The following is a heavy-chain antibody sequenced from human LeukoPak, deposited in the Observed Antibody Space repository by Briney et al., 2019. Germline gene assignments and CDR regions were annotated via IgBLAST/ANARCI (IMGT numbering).Heavy chain of an antibody. J-gene: IGHJ5*02. CDR2: IYPGDSDT. D-gene: IGHD6-19*01. V-gene: IGHV5-51*01. CDR3: ARYSSGYQVSWFDP. CDR1: GYSFTSYW. Sequence: GESLKISCKGSGYSFTSYWIVWVRQMPGKGLEWMGIIYPGDSDTTYSPAFQGQVTISADKSISTAYLQWSSLKASDTAMYYCARYSSGYQVSWFDPWGQGTLVTVSS.